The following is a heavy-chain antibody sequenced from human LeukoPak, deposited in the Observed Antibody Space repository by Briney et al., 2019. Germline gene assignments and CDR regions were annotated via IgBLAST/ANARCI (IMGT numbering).Heavy chain of an antibody. Sequence: SETLSLTCAVYGGSFSGYYWSWIRQPPGKWLEWIGEINHSGSTNYNPSLKSRVTISVDTSKNQFSLKLSSVTAADTAVYYCARGLWDNLRFDYWGQGTLVTVSS. D-gene: IGHD5/OR15-5a*01. V-gene: IGHV4-34*01. CDR3: ARGLWDNLRFDY. CDR2: INHSGST. J-gene: IGHJ4*02. CDR1: GGSFSGYY.